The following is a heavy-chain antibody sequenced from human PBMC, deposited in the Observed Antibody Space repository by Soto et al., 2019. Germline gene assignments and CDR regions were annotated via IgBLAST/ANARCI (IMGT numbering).Heavy chain of an antibody. CDR2: ISGNGATT. V-gene: IGHV3-23*01. J-gene: IGHJ4*02. Sequence: EVALLESGGGLVQPGGSLRLSCEVSGVAFSFYSMSWVRQAPGKGLEWVASISGNGATTYYAASGKGRFTFSRDNSKNTVHLQMNSLRGEDTAVYHCAKDRGGFTSGWEFFDFWGQGTLVTVSS. CDR3: AKDRGGFTSGWEFFDF. CDR1: GVAFSFYS. D-gene: IGHD6-19*01.